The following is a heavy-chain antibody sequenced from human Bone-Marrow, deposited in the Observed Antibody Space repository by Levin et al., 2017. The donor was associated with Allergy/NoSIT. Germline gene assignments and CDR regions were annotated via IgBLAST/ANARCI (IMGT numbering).Heavy chain of an antibody. CDR1: GFTFSDYR. J-gene: IGHJ4*02. CDR2: ISDSSAAM. Sequence: QSGGSLRLSCAASGFTFSDYRMDWVRQAPGKGLEWVSYISDSSAAMHYADSLRGRFIISRDNAKNSLYLQMSSLRDEDTAIYYCVREAPYSGTYHYFDYWGQGSLVTVSS. D-gene: IGHD1-26*01. CDR3: VREAPYSGTYHYFDY. V-gene: IGHV3-48*02.